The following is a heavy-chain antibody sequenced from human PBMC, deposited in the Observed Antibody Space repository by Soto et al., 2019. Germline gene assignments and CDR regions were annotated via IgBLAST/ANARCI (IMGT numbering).Heavy chain of an antibody. CDR2: IYHSGTT. CDR1: GYSLTSGYH. D-gene: IGHD6-6*01. J-gene: IGHJ4*02. CDR3: VRVYGRSSCFFDS. V-gene: IGHV4-38-2*01. Sequence: SETLSLTCGVSGYSLTSGYHWGWIRQPLGKGLEWIGTIYHSGTTYYNPSLMSRVTRSVDTSKNQFSLKVTSATAADTAVYFCVRVYGRSSCFFDSWGQGTQVTVSS.